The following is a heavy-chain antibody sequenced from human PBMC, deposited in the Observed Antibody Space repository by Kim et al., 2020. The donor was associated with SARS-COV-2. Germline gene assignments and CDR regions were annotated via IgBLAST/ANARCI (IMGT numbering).Heavy chain of an antibody. J-gene: IGHJ4*02. D-gene: IGHD5-12*01. Sequence: QGRVTITADESTSTAYMELSSLRSEDTAVYYCARMGVDIVATTQNYYFDYWGQGTLVTVSS. CDR3: ARMGVDIVATTQNYYFDY. V-gene: IGHV1-69*01.